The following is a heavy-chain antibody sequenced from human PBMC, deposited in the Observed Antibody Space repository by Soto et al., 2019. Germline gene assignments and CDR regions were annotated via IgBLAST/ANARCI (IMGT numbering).Heavy chain of an antibody. D-gene: IGHD1-26*01. CDR3: ASATV. Sequence: EVQLVESGGGLVQPGGSLRLSCAASGFTFSDYWMSWVRQAPGKGLEWVANIKVDGSEKNYVDSVKGRFTISRDNAKNADYMQMDSLRAKDTAVYYSASATVRGQGALVTVSS. CDR1: GFTFSDYW. J-gene: IGHJ1*01. V-gene: IGHV3-7*05. CDR2: IKVDGSEK.